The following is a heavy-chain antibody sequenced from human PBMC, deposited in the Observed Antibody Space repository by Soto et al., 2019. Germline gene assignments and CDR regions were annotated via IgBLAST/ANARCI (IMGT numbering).Heavy chain of an antibody. V-gene: IGHV1-69*02. CDR1: GGTFSSYT. J-gene: IGHJ5*02. Sequence: QVQLVQSGAEVKKPGSSVKVSCKASGGTFSSYTISWVRQAPGQGLEWMGRIIPILGIANYAQKFQGRVTITADKSTSTAYMELSSLRSEDTAVYYCARGQQLERNWFDPWGQGTLVTVSS. D-gene: IGHD6-13*01. CDR3: ARGQQLERNWFDP. CDR2: IIPILGIA.